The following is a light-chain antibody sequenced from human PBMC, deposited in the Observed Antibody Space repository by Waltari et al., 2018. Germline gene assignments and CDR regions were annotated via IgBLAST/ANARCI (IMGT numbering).Light chain of an antibody. Sequence: QSVLTQPPSVSAAPGQKVTISCSGGSSNIGNNFVSWYQHLPGTAPKLLIYDDNKRPSGIPDRSSGSKSGTSATLGITGLQTGDEADYYCGTWDTSLSAGVFGGGTKLTVL. CDR2: DDN. V-gene: IGLV1-51*01. J-gene: IGLJ3*02. CDR1: SSNIGNNF. CDR3: GTWDTSLSAGV.